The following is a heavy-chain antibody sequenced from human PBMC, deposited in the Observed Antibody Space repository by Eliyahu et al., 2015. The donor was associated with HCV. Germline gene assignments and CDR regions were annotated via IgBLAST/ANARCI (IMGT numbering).Heavy chain of an antibody. D-gene: IGHD4-17*01. CDR3: TRPTVTDDY. Sequence: SGFTFSGSAMHWVRQASGKGLPVGRIRSKANSYATAYAASVKGRFTISRDDSKNTAYLQMNSLKTEDTAVYYCTRPTVTDDYWGQGTLVTVSS. J-gene: IGHJ4*02. CDR1: GFTFSGSA. V-gene: IGHV3-73*01. CDR2: IRSKANSYAT.